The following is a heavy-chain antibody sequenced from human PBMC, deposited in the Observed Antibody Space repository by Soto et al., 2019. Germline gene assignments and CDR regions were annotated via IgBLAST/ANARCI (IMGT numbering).Heavy chain of an antibody. D-gene: IGHD2-8*01. CDR2: ITWNSRVL. V-gene: IGHV3-9*01. J-gene: IGHJ5*02. CDR1: GLNFDDFA. CDR3: ARDRSTYGGGGTGEVKENWFDP. Sequence: EVQLVESGGRLVQPGRSLRLSCVGTGLNFDDFAMHWVRQAPGKGLEWVSGITWNSRVLAYADSVKGRFTISRDNARNSLYLQMDSLRDEDTAVYYCARDRSTYGGGGTGEVKENWFDPWGPGTLVTVSS.